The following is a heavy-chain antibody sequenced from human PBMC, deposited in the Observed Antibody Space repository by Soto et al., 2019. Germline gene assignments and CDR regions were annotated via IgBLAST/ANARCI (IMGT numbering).Heavy chain of an antibody. CDR1: GGSITSYN. CDR3: ARDPISARPFFDY. J-gene: IGHJ4*02. Sequence: QVQLQESGPGLVRPSETLSLTCTVSGGSITSYNWSWIRQPPGKGLEWIGDSHYSGSTNYNTSLKSRVTISTDTSKNQFSLNLSSVTAADTAVYYCARDPISARPFFDYWGQGTLVTVSS. D-gene: IGHD6-6*01. V-gene: IGHV4-59*01. CDR2: SHYSGST.